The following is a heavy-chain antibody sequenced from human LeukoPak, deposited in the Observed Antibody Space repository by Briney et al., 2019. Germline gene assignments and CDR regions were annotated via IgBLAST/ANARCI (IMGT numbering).Heavy chain of an antibody. CDR1: GGSFSVHY. CDR3: ARYDVDTDMVMIDP. D-gene: IGHD5-18*01. V-gene: IGHV4-34*01. Sequence: PSETLSITCAVYGGSFSVHYWSWIRQPPGKRLQWIAEISHSGSIDYNPSLKSRVTISVDKSKNQFSLSLTSVTAADMAVYYCARYDVDTDMVMIDPWGQGTLVTVSS. CDR2: ISHSGSI. J-gene: IGHJ5*02.